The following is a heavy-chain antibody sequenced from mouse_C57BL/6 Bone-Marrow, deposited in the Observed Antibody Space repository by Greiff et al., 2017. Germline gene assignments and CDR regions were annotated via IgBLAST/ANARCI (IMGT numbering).Heavy chain of an antibody. J-gene: IGHJ1*03. Sequence: EASGIDFSRYWMSLVRRAPGKGLEWIGEINPDSSTINYAPSLKDKFIISRDNAKNTLYLQMSKVRSEDTALYYCARQGYGSTYWYFDVWGTGTTVTVSS. D-gene: IGHD1-1*01. CDR1: GIDFSRYW. CDR3: ARQGYGSTYWYFDV. V-gene: IGHV4-1*01. CDR2: INPDSSTI.